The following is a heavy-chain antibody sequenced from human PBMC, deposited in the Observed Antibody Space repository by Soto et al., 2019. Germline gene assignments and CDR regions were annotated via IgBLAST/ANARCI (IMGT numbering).Heavy chain of an antibody. CDR3: ARYGDYLWFDP. V-gene: IGHV4-30-2*01. Sequence: SETRSLTWPVSGGSISRGVYFWSWVRQPPWKGLEWIASIYHSGSTYYNPSLKSRVTISVDRSKHQFSLKLSSVTAADTAVYYCARYGDYLWFDPWGQVTLVTVSS. D-gene: IGHD4-17*01. CDR2: IYHSGST. J-gene: IGHJ5*02. CDR1: GGSISRGVYF.